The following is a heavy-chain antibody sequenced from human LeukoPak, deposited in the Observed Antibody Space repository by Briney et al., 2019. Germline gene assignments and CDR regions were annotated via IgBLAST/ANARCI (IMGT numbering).Heavy chain of an antibody. J-gene: IGHJ1*01. CDR2: ISYDGSNK. D-gene: IGHD1-26*01. CDR3: ARDGRIVDGDFQH. Sequence: PVRPLRLSCAVSGFTLSSYAMHWVRHAPGKGLGWVAVISYDGSNKYYADSVKGRFTISRYNSKSTLYLQMNSLRAEDTAVYYCARDGRIVDGDFQHWGQGTLVTVSS. V-gene: IGHV3-30*04. CDR1: GFTLSSYA.